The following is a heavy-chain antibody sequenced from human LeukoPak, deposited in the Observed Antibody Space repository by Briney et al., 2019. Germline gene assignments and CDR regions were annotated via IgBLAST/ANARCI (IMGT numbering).Heavy chain of an antibody. CDR3: VRQRRNILTGSPYYYYAMEV. Sequence: GESLKISCRGSGYSFSNSWTGWVRQMPGKGLECMGIIFPGDSDTRYSPSFQGQVTISADKSIRTAYLQWSSLKASDTAMYYCVRQRRNILTGSPYYYYAMEVWGQGTTVTVTS. V-gene: IGHV5-51*01. D-gene: IGHD3-9*01. CDR1: GYSFSNSW. CDR2: IFPGDSDT. J-gene: IGHJ6*02.